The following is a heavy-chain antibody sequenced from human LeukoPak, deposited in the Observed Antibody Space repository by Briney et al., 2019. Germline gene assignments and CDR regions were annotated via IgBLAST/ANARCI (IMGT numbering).Heavy chain of an antibody. CDR2: IFPLDSDT. D-gene: IGHD1-1*01. Sequence: GESLKISCQGSAYPFSTSWIAWVRPMPGKGLEWMGIIFPLDSDTRYSPSLQGQVTISVDKSISTAYLQWSSLKTSDTAIYYCATVGTTGTRWFDPWGQGTLVTVSS. CDR3: ATVGTTGTRWFDP. J-gene: IGHJ5*02. CDR1: AYPFSTSW. V-gene: IGHV5-51*01.